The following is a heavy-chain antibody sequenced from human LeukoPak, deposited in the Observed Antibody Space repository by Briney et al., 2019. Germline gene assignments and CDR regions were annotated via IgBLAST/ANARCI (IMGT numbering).Heavy chain of an antibody. CDR3: ARHGDRGGGFDY. CDR1: GGSISSSSDY. D-gene: IGHD3-10*01. J-gene: IGHJ4*02. Sequence: SETLSLTCPVSGGSISSSSDYWGWIRQPPGEGLEWIGSIFYSGSAYYNPSLKSRVTISVDTSKNQFSLKLSSVTAADTAVYYCARHGDRGGGFDYWGQGTLVTVSS. CDR2: IFYSGSA. V-gene: IGHV4-39*01.